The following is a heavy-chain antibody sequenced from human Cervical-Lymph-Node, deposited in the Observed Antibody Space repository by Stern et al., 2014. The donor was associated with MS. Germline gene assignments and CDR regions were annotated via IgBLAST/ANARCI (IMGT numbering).Heavy chain of an antibody. D-gene: IGHD3-22*01. J-gene: IGHJ4*02. Sequence: VQLVESGGGVVQPGRSLRLSCAASGFTFSSYGMHWVRQAPGKGLEWVAVIWYDGSNKYYADSVKGRFTISRDNSKNTLYLQMNSLRAEVTAVYYCAATEYYYDSRGFDYWGQGTLVTVSS. CDR1: GFTFSSYG. CDR3: AATEYYYDSRGFDY. CDR2: IWYDGSNK. V-gene: IGHV3-33*01.